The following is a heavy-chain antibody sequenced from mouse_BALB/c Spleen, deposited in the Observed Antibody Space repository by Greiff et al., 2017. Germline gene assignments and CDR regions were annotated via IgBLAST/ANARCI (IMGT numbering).Heavy chain of an antibody. D-gene: IGHD2-13*01. CDR2: ISYDGSN. CDR1: GYSITSGYY. V-gene: IGHV3-6*02. Sequence: EVQLQQSGPGLVKPSQSLSLTCSVTGYSITSGYYWNWIRQFPGNKLEWMGYISYDGSNNYNPSLKNRISITRDTSKNQFFLKLNSVTTEDTATYNCARDGDDWVAYWGQEALGTVSA. J-gene: IGHJ3*01. CDR3: ARDGDDWVAY.